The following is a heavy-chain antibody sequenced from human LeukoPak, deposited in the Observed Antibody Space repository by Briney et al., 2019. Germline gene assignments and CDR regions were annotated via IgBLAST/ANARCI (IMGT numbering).Heavy chain of an antibody. CDR1: GYSISSGYY. V-gene: IGHV4-38-2*02. CDR3: ARDLLTGGYCRGSSCYDY. Sequence: WETLSLTCTVSGYSISSGYYWGWIRQPPGKGLEWIGSIYHSGSTFYNPSLKSRVTISVDTSKNQFSLKLSSVTAADTAVYYCARDLLTGGYCRGSSCYDYWGQGTLVTVSS. J-gene: IGHJ4*02. D-gene: IGHD2-15*01. CDR2: IYHSGST.